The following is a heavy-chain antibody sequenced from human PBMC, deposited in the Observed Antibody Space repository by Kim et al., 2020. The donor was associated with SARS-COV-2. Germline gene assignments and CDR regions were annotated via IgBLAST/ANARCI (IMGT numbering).Heavy chain of an antibody. D-gene: IGHD3-22*01. Sequence: SETLSLTCAVYGGSFSGYYWSWIRQPPGKGLEWIGEINHSGSTNYNPSLKSRVTISVDTSKNQFSLKLSSVTAADTAVYYCARAYVITMIVVVTKRYWYFDLWGRGTLVTVSS. CDR2: INHSGST. CDR1: GGSFSGYY. CDR3: ARAYVITMIVVVTKRYWYFDL. V-gene: IGHV4-34*01. J-gene: IGHJ2*01.